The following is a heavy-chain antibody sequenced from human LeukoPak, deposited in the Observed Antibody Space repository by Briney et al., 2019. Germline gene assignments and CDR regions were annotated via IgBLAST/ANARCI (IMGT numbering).Heavy chain of an antibody. Sequence: GGSLRLSCAASGFTFSSYEMNWVRQAPGKGLEWVSYISSSGSTIYYADSAKGRFTISRDNAKNSPYLQMNSLRAEDTAVYYCARDSCSSTSCYTWGYYYYGMDVWGQGTTVTVSS. J-gene: IGHJ6*02. CDR1: GFTFSSYE. V-gene: IGHV3-48*03. CDR2: ISSSGSTI. CDR3: ARDSCSSTSCYTWGYYYYGMDV. D-gene: IGHD2-2*02.